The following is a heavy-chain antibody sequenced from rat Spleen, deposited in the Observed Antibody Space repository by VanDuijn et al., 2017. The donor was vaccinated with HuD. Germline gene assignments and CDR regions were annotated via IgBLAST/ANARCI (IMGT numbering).Heavy chain of an antibody. D-gene: IGHD1-11*01. CDR2: ITNSYGNT. CDR3: ARRHYGYTDYFEY. Sequence: EVQLVESGGGLVEPGRSLKLSCVASGFTFNYYWMTWIRQAPGKGLEWIASITNSYGNTYYPDSVKGRFTISRDIAKSTLYLQMNSLGSEDTATYYCARRHYGYTDYFEYWGQGVMVTVSS. J-gene: IGHJ2*01. CDR1: GFTFNYYW. V-gene: IGHV5-31*01.